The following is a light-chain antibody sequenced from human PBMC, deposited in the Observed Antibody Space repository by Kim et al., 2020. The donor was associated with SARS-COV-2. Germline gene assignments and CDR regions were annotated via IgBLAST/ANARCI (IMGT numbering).Light chain of an antibody. J-gene: IGKJ1*01. CDR3: QQYNTYPRT. Sequence: ASVGDRGTITCRARLSISTWLALYQQRPGKAPKVLIYKASYLQSAVPSRFSGSGSGTEFTLSISNLQPDDFATYYCQQYNTYPRTFGQGTKVDIK. V-gene: IGKV1-5*03. CDR1: LSISTW. CDR2: KAS.